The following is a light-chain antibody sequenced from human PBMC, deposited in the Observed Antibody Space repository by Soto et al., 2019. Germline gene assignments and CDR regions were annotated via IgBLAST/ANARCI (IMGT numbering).Light chain of an antibody. Sequence: DIQMTQSPSTLSGSVGDRVTITCRASQTISSWLAWYQQKPGKAPKLLIYKASTLKSGVPSRFSGSGSGTEFTLTISSLQPDDFATYYCIQDFISPLTVGQGTKVDNK. CDR2: KAS. V-gene: IGKV1-5*03. J-gene: IGKJ1*01. CDR3: IQDFISPLT. CDR1: QTISSW.